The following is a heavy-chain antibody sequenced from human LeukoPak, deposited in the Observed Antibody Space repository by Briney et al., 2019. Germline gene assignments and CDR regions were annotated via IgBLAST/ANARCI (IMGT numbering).Heavy chain of an antibody. CDR2: ISGSGGST. J-gene: IGHJ6*02. CDR1: GFTFSSYE. V-gene: IGHV3-23*01. D-gene: IGHD2-2*01. Sequence: PGGSLRLTCAASGFTFSSYEMNWVRQAPGKGLEWVSDISGSGGSTYYADSVKGRFTVSRDNSKNTLYLQMNSLRAEDTAVYYCAKDQCTGYWSRTTSYCPGDYGMDVWGQGTTVIVSS. CDR3: AKDQCTGYWSRTTSYCPGDYGMDV.